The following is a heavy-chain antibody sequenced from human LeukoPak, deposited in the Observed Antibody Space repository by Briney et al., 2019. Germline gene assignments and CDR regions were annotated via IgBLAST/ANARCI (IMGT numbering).Heavy chain of an antibody. Sequence: SVKVSCKASGGTFSSYAISWVRQAPGQGLEWMGGIIPIFGTANYAQKFQGRVTITADESTSTAYMELSSLRSEDTAVYYCARRAVANDAFDIWGQGTMVTVSS. CDR1: GGTFSSYA. CDR2: IIPIFGTA. J-gene: IGHJ3*02. V-gene: IGHV1-69*13. D-gene: IGHD6-19*01. CDR3: ARRAVANDAFDI.